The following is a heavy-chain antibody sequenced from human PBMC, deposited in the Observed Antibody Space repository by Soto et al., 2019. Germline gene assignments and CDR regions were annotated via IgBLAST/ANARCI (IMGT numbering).Heavy chain of an antibody. CDR3: EKAYYDFWSGYYLHYFDY. Sequence: EVQLLESGGGLVQPGGSLRLSCAASGFTFSSYAMRWVRQAPGKGLEWVSAISGSGGSTYYADSVKGRFTISRDNSKNSLYLQMNSLRAEDTAVYYCEKAYYDFWSGYYLHYFDYWGQGTLVTVSS. V-gene: IGHV3-23*01. CDR1: GFTFSSYA. J-gene: IGHJ4*02. D-gene: IGHD3-3*01. CDR2: ISGSGGST.